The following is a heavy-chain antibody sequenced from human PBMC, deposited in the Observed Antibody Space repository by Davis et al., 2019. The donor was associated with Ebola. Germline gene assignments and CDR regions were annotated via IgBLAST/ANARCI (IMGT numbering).Heavy chain of an antibody. V-gene: IGHV3-21*01. CDR1: GFTFSTYG. D-gene: IGHD2-15*01. Sequence: GESLKISCEASGFTFSTYGMNWVRQAPGKGLEWVSFISSSSNYIYYADSVKGRFTVSRDNAKNSLYLQMNSLRAEDTAVYYCARTPAGEGYCSGGNCYSHYYFDSWGQGTRVTVSS. CDR3: ARTPAGEGYCSGGNCYSHYYFDS. J-gene: IGHJ4*02. CDR2: ISSSSNYI.